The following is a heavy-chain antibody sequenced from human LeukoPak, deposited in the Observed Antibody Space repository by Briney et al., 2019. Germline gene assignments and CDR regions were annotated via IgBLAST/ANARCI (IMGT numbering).Heavy chain of an antibody. V-gene: IGHV4-4*07. CDR1: GGPISSYF. Sequence: SETLSLTCTFSGGPISSYFWSWIRQPAGKGLEWIGRIYSSGSTNYKPSLKSRVTMSVDTSKNQFSLHLSSVTAADTAVYYCASTSISVAGTSFDYWGQGTLVTVSS. J-gene: IGHJ4*02. CDR2: IYSSGST. D-gene: IGHD6-19*01. CDR3: ASTSISVAGTSFDY.